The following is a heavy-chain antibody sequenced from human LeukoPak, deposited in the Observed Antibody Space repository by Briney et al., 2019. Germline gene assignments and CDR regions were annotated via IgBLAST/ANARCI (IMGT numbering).Heavy chain of an antibody. CDR1: GASISSSF. J-gene: IGHJ5*02. D-gene: IGHD5/OR15-5a*01. CDR3: ARRMTVSATNWFDP. Sequence: SETLSLTCTVSGASISSSFWTWIRQSPGKGLEWLGYIYYTGNTNLNPSLKSRLTISLDTSKNQFSLRLSSVTAAVTAIYYCARRMTVSATNWFDPWGQGTLVTVSS. CDR2: IYYTGNT. V-gene: IGHV4-59*01.